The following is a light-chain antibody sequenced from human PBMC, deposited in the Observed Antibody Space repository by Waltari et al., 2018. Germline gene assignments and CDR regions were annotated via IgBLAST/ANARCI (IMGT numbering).Light chain of an antibody. CDR1: NNGSKA. Sequence: SYALTQPPSVSVAPGKTARITCGGDNNGSKAVHWYQQKAGQAPVLVVYDDIERPSGIPERFSGSNSGNTATLTIGRVEAGDEADYFCQVWESSTDHFWVFGGGTKLTVL. V-gene: IGLV3-21*03. J-gene: IGLJ3*02. CDR2: DDI. CDR3: QVWESSTDHFWV.